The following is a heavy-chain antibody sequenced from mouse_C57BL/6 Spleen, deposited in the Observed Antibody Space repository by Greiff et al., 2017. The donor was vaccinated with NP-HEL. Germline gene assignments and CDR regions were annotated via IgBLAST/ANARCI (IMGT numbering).Heavy chain of an antibody. J-gene: IGHJ2*01. V-gene: IGHV1-82*01. Sequence: QVQLQQSGPELVKPGASVKISCKASGYAFSSSWMNWVKQRPGKGLEWIGRIYPGDGDTNYNGKFKGKATLTADKSSSTAYMQLSSLTSEDSAVYFCARTTVVATGYYFDYWGKGTTLTVSS. CDR1: GYAFSSSW. CDR2: IYPGDGDT. D-gene: IGHD1-1*01. CDR3: ARTTVVATGYYFDY.